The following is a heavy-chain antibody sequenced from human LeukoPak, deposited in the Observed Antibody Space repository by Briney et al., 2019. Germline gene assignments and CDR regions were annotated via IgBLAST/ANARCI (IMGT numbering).Heavy chain of an antibody. CDR1: GFTLSSYA. J-gene: IGHJ4*02. CDR2: IKQDGSEK. CDR3: ARATSGIYANFDY. D-gene: IGHD1-26*01. V-gene: IGHV3-7*01. Sequence: PGGSLRLSCAASGFTLSSYAMSWVRQGPGKGLEWVVNIKQDGSEKYFVDSVKGRFTISRDNAKNSLYLQMNSLRAEDTALYYCARATSGIYANFDYWGQGTLVTVSS.